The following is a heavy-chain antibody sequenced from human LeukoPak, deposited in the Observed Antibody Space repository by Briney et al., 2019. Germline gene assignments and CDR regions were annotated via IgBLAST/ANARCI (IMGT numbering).Heavy chain of an antibody. CDR3: AKRMGCADFNCYAELDS. D-gene: IGHD3-16*01. CDR2: ISSNGGRT. V-gene: IGHV3-23*01. CDR1: GNYW. J-gene: IGHJ4*02. Sequence: PGGSLRLSCAASGNYWMHWVPQAPGKGLEWVSVISSNGGRTYYANSVKGRFTVSRDSSKNMLYLRMNTLRAEDTAIYYCAKRMGCADFNCYAELDSWGQGTLVTVSS.